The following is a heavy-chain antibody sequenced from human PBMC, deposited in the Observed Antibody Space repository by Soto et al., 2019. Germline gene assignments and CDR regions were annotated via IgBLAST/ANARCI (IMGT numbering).Heavy chain of an antibody. V-gene: IGHV1-69*13. J-gene: IGHJ6*02. Sequence: GASVKVSCKASGGTFSSDAISWVRQAPGQGLEWMGGIIPIFGTPNYTQKFQGRDTSTADESTSTAYRGLSSLRSEDTAVYYCARDGGAMGGGGIISGCYYYGMDVWGQGTTVTVSS. D-gene: IGHD3-10*01. CDR2: IIPIFGTP. CDR3: ARDGGAMGGGGIISGCYYYGMDV. CDR1: GGTFSSDA.